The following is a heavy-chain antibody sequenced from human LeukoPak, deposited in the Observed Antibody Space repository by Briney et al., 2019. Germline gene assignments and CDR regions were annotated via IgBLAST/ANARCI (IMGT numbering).Heavy chain of an antibody. Sequence: ASVKDSCKASGGTFSSYAISWVRQAPGQGLEWMGGIIPIFGTANYAQKFQGRVTITADESTSTAYMELSSLRSEDTAVYYCAHPAWSRTYYYGMDVWGQGTTVTVSS. CDR2: IIPIFGTA. J-gene: IGHJ6*02. CDR1: GGTFSSYA. CDR3: AHPAWSRTYYYGMDV. D-gene: IGHD1-7*01. V-gene: IGHV1-69*13.